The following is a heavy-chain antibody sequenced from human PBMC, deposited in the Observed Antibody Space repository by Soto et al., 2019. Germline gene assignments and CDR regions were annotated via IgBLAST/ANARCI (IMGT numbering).Heavy chain of an antibody. V-gene: IGHV1-18*01. CDR3: ARHHVPTTSENWFDP. J-gene: IGHJ5*02. Sequence: ASVKVSCKASGYTFFTYDISWVRQAPGQGLEWMGWISTYSGDTKYAQKFQGRVTMTTDTSTTTADLELRSLRSDDTAVYYCARHHVPTTSENWFDPWGQGTLVTVSS. CDR1: GYTFFTYD. CDR2: ISTYSGDT. D-gene: IGHD5-12*01.